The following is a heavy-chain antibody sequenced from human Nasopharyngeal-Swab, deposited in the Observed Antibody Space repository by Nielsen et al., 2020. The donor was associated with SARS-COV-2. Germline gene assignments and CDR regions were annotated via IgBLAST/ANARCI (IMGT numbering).Heavy chain of an antibody. V-gene: IGHV3-74*01. CDR2: INTDGRTT. CDR1: GFTFSNYW. Sequence: GGSLRLSCATSGFTFSNYWMDWARQAPGKGLVWVSRINTDGRTTNYADSVEGRFTISRDNAKNTLYLQMNSLSAEDTAVYYCVRDPNRHFDFWGRGTLVTVSS. J-gene: IGHJ2*01. D-gene: IGHD1-14*01. CDR3: VRDPNRHFDF.